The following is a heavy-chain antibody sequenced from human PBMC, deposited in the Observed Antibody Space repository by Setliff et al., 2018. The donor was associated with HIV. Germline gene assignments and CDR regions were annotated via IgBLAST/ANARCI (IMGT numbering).Heavy chain of an antibody. CDR1: EFSLSTSGVG. V-gene: IGHV2-5*02. Sequence: TLVNPTQTLTLTCTFSEFSLSTSGVGVGWIRQPPGKALEWLALIYWDDDKRYSPSLKSRLTITKDTSKNQVVLTMTNMDPVDTATYYCAHYLITMVRGVTNWFDPWGQGTLVTVSS. CDR2: IYWDDDK. CDR3: AHYLITMVRGVTNWFDP. D-gene: IGHD3-10*01. J-gene: IGHJ5*02.